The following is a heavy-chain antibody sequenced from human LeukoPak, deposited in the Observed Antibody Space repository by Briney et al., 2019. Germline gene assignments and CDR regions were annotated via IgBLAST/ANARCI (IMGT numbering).Heavy chain of an antibody. D-gene: IGHD2-2*02. CDR2: INYSGNI. CDR3: ARGGEYCSSSTCYSDY. J-gene: IGHJ4*02. V-gene: IGHV4-34*01. Sequence: SETLSLTCRVYGDSLSYYYWTWIRQPPGKGLEWIGEINYSGNINYNLSLKSRVTISVDTSNYQFSLNLSSVTAADTAVYYCARGGEYCSSSTCYSDYWGQGTLVTVSS. CDR1: GDSLSYYY.